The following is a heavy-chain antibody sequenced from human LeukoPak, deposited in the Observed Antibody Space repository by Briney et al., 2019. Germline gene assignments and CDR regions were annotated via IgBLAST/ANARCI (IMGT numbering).Heavy chain of an antibody. CDR2: FDPEDGET. V-gene: IGHV1-24*01. CDR1: GYTLTELS. D-gene: IGHD1-26*01. CDR3: ATGLSGSYYVFDY. Sequence: GASVKVSCKVSGYTLTELSMHWVRQAPGKGLEWKGGFDPEDGETIYAQKFQGRVTMTEDTSTDTAYMELSSLRSEDTAVYYCATGLSGSYYVFDYWGQGTLVTVSS. J-gene: IGHJ4*02.